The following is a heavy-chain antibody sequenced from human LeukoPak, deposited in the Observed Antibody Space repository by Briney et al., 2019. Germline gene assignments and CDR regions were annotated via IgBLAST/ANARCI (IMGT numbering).Heavy chain of an antibody. Sequence: GGSLRLSCTVSGFTFGDYAMSWVRQAPGKGLEWVGFIRSKAYGGTTEYAASVKGRFTISRDDSKSIAYLQMNSLKTEDTAVYYCTRTIEGAFDIWGQGTMVTVSS. V-gene: IGHV3-49*04. CDR3: TRTIEGAFDI. D-gene: IGHD5-24*01. CDR1: GFTFGDYA. J-gene: IGHJ3*02. CDR2: IRSKAYGGTT.